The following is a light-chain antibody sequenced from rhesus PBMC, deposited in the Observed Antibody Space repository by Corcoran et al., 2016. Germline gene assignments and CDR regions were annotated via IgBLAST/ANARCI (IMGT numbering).Light chain of an antibody. CDR2: RAS. CDR1: QGISNW. V-gene: IGKV1-69*01. Sequence: DIQMTQSPSSLSASVGDRVTITCRASQGISNWLAWYQQKPGKAPKLLIYRASNLETGVPSRFSGSGSGTDCTITISSLQPEDIATYYCQQHDNSPPTFGGGTKVELK. J-gene: IGKJ4*01. CDR3: QQHDNSPPT.